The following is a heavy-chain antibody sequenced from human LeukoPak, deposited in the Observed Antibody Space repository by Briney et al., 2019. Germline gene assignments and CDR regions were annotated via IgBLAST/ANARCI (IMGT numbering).Heavy chain of an antibody. V-gene: IGHV3-53*01. CDR2: IYSGGST. J-gene: IGHJ4*02. D-gene: IGHD1-26*01. CDR1: GFTVSSNY. Sequence: TGGSLRLSCAASGFTVSSNYMSWVRQAPGKGLEWVSVIYSGGSTYYADSVKGRFTISRDNSKSTLYLQMNSLRAEDTAVYYCASGIVGARALRYWGQGTLVTVSS. CDR3: ASGIVGARALRY.